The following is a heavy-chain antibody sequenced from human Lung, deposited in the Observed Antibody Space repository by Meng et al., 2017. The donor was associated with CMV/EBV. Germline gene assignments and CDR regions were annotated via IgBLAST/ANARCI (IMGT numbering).Heavy chain of an antibody. D-gene: IGHD6-6*01. CDR1: GFTFDDYG. CDR2: INWNGAST. CDR3: ARGRGAARPGYFDY. V-gene: IGHV3-20*04. Sequence: GEXXRISCAASGFTFDDYGMSWVRQAPGKGLEWVSGINWNGASTGYADSVKGRFTISRDNAKNSLYLQMNSLRAEDTALYYCARGRGAARPGYFDYWGQGXLVTVSS. J-gene: IGHJ4*02.